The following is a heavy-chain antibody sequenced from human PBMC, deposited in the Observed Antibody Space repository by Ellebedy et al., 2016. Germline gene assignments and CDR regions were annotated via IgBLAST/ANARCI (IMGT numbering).Heavy chain of an antibody. CDR1: GYSFTSYW. V-gene: IGHV5-51*01. CDR2: IYPGDSDT. Sequence: ASVKVSCKGSGYSFTSYWIGWVRQMPGKGLEWMGIIYPGDSDTRYSPSFQGQVTISADKSISTAYLQWSSLKASDTAMYYCARLHTHTASDYWGQGTLVTVSS. D-gene: IGHD5-18*01. J-gene: IGHJ4*02. CDR3: ARLHTHTASDY.